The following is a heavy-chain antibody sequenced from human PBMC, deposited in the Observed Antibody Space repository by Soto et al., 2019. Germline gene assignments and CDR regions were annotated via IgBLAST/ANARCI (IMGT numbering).Heavy chain of an antibody. Sequence: ESGGGVVQPGRSLRLSCTASGFIFSNYGMHWVRQAPGKGLDWVAVISYDGDKKYYADSVRGRFTISRDSSKNTVYLQMNSLRVEDTAVYYCTKDIALVRGVIMDMDVWGQGTMVTVSS. CDR3: TKDIALVRGVIMDMDV. CDR2: ISYDGDKK. CDR1: GFIFSNYG. V-gene: IGHV3-30*18. D-gene: IGHD3-10*01. J-gene: IGHJ6*02.